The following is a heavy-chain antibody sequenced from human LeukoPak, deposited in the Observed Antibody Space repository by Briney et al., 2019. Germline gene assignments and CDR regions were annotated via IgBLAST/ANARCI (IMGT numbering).Heavy chain of an antibody. Sequence: GGSLRLSCAASGFTFSSYSMNWVRQAPGKGLEWVSSISSSSSYIYYADSVKGRFTISRDNAKNSLYLQMNSLRAEDTAVYYCARVFTYYYDSSGYYRPSSEYFQHWGQGTLVTVSS. CDR1: GFTFSSYS. J-gene: IGHJ1*01. CDR2: ISSSSSYI. D-gene: IGHD3-22*01. V-gene: IGHV3-21*01. CDR3: ARVFTYYYDSSGYYRPSSEYFQH.